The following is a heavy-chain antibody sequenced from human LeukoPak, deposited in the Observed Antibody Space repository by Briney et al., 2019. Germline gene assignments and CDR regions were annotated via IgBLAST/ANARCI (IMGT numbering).Heavy chain of an antibody. CDR2: ISGSGGST. CDR3: ATYIVVVPAAAFDY. D-gene: IGHD2-2*01. J-gene: IGHJ4*02. Sequence: PGGTLRLSCAASGFTFSSYGMSWVRQAPGKGLEWVSAISGSGGSTYYADSVKGRFTISRDNSKNTLYLQMNSLRAEDTAVYYCATYIVVVPAAAFDYWGQGTLVTVSS. CDR1: GFTFSSYG. V-gene: IGHV3-23*01.